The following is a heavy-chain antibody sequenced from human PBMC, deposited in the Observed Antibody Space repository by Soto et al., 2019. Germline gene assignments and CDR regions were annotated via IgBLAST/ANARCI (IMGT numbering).Heavy chain of an antibody. CDR2: MYHNGNS. J-gene: IGHJ3*02. V-gene: IGHV4-38-2*01. CDR1: GFSISGGYY. D-gene: IGHD5-12*01. Sequence: KPSETLSLTCAVSGFSISGGYYWGWIRQPPGKGLEWVAIMYHNGNSYYNPSLKSRVTISLDTSKTHFSLKLSSVTAADTAVYFCARGADIEGTTGDAFDIWGQGTMVTVSS. CDR3: ARGADIEGTTGDAFDI.